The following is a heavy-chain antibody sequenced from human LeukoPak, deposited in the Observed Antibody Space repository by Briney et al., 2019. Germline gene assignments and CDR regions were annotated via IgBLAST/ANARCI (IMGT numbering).Heavy chain of an antibody. Sequence: PSETLSLTCTVSGGSLSSYYWSWIRQPPGKGLEGIGYIYYSGSTNYNPSLKSRVTISVDTSKNQFSLKLSSVTAADTAVYYCARHLSNYGSGSFSFDPWGQGTLVTVSS. D-gene: IGHD3-10*01. J-gene: IGHJ5*02. CDR3: ARHLSNYGSGSFSFDP. CDR2: IYYSGST. V-gene: IGHV4-59*08. CDR1: GGSLSSYY.